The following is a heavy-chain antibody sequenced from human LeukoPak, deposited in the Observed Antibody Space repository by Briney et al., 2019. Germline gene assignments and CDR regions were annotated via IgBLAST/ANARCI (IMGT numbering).Heavy chain of an antibody. Sequence: SETLSLTCTVSGGSISSYYWSWIRQPPGKGLEWIGYIYYSGSTNYNPSLKSRVTISVDTSKNQFSLKLSSVTAADTAVYYCARGLRYFDWSKTTNAFDIWGQGTMVTVSS. CDR2: IYYSGST. CDR1: GGSISSYY. J-gene: IGHJ3*02. V-gene: IGHV4-59*08. CDR3: ARGLRYFDWSKTTNAFDI. D-gene: IGHD3-9*01.